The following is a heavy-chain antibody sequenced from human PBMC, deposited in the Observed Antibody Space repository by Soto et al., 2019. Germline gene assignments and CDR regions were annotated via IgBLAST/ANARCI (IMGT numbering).Heavy chain of an antibody. Sequence: SEALSLTCAIYGGLLSESYWTWIGQPPGKGLEWIGEINHVGGTNYNPSLKSRVTMSVDTSQNQFSLRLISVTAADTAMYFCVRIRYQLPSSVLWLDPWGQGTTVTVSS. CDR2: INHVGGT. CDR1: GGLLSESY. V-gene: IGHV4-34*01. D-gene: IGHD3-16*01. J-gene: IGHJ5*02. CDR3: VRIRYQLPSSVLWLDP.